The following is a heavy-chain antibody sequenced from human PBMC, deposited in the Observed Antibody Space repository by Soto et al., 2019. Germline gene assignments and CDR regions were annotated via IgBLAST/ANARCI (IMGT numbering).Heavy chain of an antibody. J-gene: IGHJ6*02. Sequence: QVQLVESGGGVVQPGRSLRLSCAASGFTFSSYGMHWVRQAPGKGLEWVAVIWYDGSNKYYADSVKGRFTISRDNSKNTLYLQMNSLRAEDTAVYYCARDAITMVRGTYMDVWVQGTTVTVSS. D-gene: IGHD3-10*01. CDR1: GFTFSSYG. V-gene: IGHV3-33*01. CDR2: IWYDGSNK. CDR3: ARDAITMVRGTYMDV.